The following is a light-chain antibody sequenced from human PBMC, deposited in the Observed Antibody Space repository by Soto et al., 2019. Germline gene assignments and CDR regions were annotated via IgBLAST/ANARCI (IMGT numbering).Light chain of an antibody. CDR3: VQYDEPPSRWT. CDR1: QIVNSKD. V-gene: IGKV3-20*01. CDR2: DAS. J-gene: IGKJ1*01. Sequence: EIVLTQSPGTLSLSPGERGTVSCRASQIVNSKDLAWYQHRPGQAPRLLIYDASKRATGIPDRFSGSASGTDFILTINGLEPEDFAVYYCVQYDEPPSRWTFGQGTKV.